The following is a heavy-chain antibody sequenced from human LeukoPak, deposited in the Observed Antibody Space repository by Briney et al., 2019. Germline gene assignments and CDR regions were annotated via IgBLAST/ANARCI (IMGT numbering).Heavy chain of an antibody. CDR2: ISSSGSTI. J-gene: IGHJ6*03. CDR1: GFTFSDYY. V-gene: IGHV3-11*04. CDR3: ARVSESSSWYNYYYYYYMDV. Sequence: GGSLRLSCAASGFTFSDYYMSWIRQAPGKGLEWVSYISSSGSTIYYADSVKGRFTISRDNAKNSLYLQMNSLRAEDTAVYYCARVSESSSWYNYYYYYYMDVWGKGTTVTVSS. D-gene: IGHD6-13*01.